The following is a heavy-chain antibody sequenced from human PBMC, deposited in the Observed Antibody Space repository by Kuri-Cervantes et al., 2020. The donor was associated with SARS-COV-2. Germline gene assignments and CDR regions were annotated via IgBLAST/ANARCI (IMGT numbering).Heavy chain of an antibody. CDR2: ISWNSGSI. D-gene: IGHD2-15*01. J-gene: IGHJ4*02. V-gene: IGHV3-9*01. Sequence: SLKISCAASGFTFDDYAMHWVRQAPGKGLEWVSGISWNSGSIGYADSVKGRFTISRDNAKNSLYLQMNSLRDEDTAVYYCESSLLPSWGQGTLVTVSS. CDR3: ESSLLPS. CDR1: GFTFDDYA.